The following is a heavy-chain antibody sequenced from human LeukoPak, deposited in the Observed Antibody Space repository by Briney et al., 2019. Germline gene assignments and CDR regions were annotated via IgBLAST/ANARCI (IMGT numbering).Heavy chain of an antibody. J-gene: IGHJ6*03. CDR3: ARDLGITGTDYYYYMDV. D-gene: IGHD1-20*01. CDR1: GGSISSYY. CDR2: IYYSGST. V-gene: IGHV4-59*01. Sequence: SSETLSLTCTVSGGSISSYYWSWIRQPPGKGLEWIGYIYYSGSTNYNPSLKSRVTISVDTSKNQFSLKLSSVTAADTAVYYCARDLGITGTDYYYYMDVWGKGTTVTVSS.